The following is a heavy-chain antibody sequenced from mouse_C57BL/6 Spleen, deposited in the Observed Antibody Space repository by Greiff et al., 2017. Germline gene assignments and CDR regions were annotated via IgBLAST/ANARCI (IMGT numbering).Heavy chain of an antibody. CDR2: IYPGDGDT. D-gene: IGHD4-1*02. CDR1: GYAFSSSW. Sequence: VKVVESGPELVKPGASVKISCKASGYAFSSSWMNWVKQRPGKGLEWIGRIYPGDGDTNYNGKFKGKATLTADKSSSTAYMQLSSLTSEDSAVYFCARCLVNWDFDYWGQGTTLTVSS. J-gene: IGHJ2*01. V-gene: IGHV1-82*01. CDR3: ARCLVNWDFDY.